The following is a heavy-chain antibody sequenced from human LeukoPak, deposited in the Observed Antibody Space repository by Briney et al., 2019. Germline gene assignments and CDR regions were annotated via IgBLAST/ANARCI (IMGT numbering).Heavy chain of an antibody. CDR1: GFTFSSYA. D-gene: IGHD4-17*01. J-gene: IGHJ4*02. CDR3: ARDKVDYGDYKWYSYTFDY. Sequence: GGSLRLSCAASGFTFSSYAMHWVRQAPGKGLEWVAVISYDGSNKYYADSVKGRFTISRDNSKNTLYLQMNSLRAEDTAVYYCARDKVDYGDYKWYSYTFDYWGQGTLVTVSS. CDR2: ISYDGSNK. V-gene: IGHV3-30*04.